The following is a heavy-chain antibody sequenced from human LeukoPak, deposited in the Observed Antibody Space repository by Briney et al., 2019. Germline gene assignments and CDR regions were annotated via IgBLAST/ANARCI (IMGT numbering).Heavy chain of an antibody. CDR1: GGSISSSSYY. J-gene: IGHJ6*02. V-gene: IGHV3-53*01. Sequence: ETLSLTCTVSGGSISSSSYYWGWIRQPPGKGLEWVSVIYSGGSTYYADSVKGRFTISRDNSKNTLYLQMNSLRAEDTAVYYCARDQGSGSYFNGMDVWGQGTTVTVSS. CDR2: IYSGGST. D-gene: IGHD3-10*01. CDR3: ARDQGSGSYFNGMDV.